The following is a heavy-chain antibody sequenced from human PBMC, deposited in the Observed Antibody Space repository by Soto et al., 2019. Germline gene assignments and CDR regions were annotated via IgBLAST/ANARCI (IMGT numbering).Heavy chain of an antibody. J-gene: IGHJ6*02. D-gene: IGHD3-10*01. CDR3: ATSFTMVRGVRYYYYYYGMDV. CDR2: FDPEGGET. Sequence: ASVKVSCKVSGYTLTELSMHWVRQAPGKGLEWMGGFDPEGGETIYAQKFQGRVTMTEDTSTDTAYMELSSLRSEDTAVYYCATSFTMVRGVRYYYYYYGMDVWGQGTTVTVSS. CDR1: GYTLTELS. V-gene: IGHV1-24*01.